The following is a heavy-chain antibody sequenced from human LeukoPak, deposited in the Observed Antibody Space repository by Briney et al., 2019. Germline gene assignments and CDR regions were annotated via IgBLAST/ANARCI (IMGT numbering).Heavy chain of an antibody. Sequence: SGGSLRLSCAAPGFTFSSYAMHWVRQAPGKGLEWVAVISYDGSNKYYADSVKGRFTISRDNSKNTLYLQMNSLRAEDTAVYYCITMVRGVIEDDAFDIWGRGTMVTVSS. CDR3: ITMVRGVIEDDAFDI. D-gene: IGHD3-10*01. V-gene: IGHV3-30-3*01. CDR2: ISYDGSNK. J-gene: IGHJ3*02. CDR1: GFTFSSYA.